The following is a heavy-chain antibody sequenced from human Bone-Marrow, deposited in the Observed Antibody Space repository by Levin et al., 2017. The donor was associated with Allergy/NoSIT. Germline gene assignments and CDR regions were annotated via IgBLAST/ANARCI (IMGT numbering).Heavy chain of an antibody. V-gene: IGHV3-30*04. CDR3: ARDRPGGAYCGGDCRFYGMDV. Sequence: GGSLRLSCAASGFTFSSYAMHWVRQAPGKGLEWVAVISYDGSNKYYADSVKGRFTISRDNSKNTLYLQMNSLRAEDTAVYYCARDRPGGAYCGGDCRFYGMDVWGQGTTVTVSS. J-gene: IGHJ6*02. CDR1: GFTFSSYA. CDR2: ISYDGSNK. D-gene: IGHD2-21*02.